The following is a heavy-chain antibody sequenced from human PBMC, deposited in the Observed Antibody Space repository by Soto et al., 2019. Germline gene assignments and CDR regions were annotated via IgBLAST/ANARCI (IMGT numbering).Heavy chain of an antibody. CDR3: ARAVGYGTFDP. J-gene: IGHJ5*02. Sequence: EVQLVESGGGLVQPGGSVRLSCAASGFTFGRYWMTWVRQAPGKGLEWVANIKPDESEKYYVDSVKGRFTISRDNPRSSMYLQMDSLKADDTAVYYCARAVGYGTFDPWGQGTLVTVSS. CDR1: GFTFGRYW. D-gene: IGHD4-17*01. CDR2: IKPDESEK. V-gene: IGHV3-7*01.